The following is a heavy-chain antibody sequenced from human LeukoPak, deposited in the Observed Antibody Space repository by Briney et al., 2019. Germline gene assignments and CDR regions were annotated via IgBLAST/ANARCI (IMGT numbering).Heavy chain of an antibody. Sequence: GGSLRLSCAASGFTFSSYSMNWVRQAPGKGLEWVSSISSSSSYIYYADSVKGRFTISRDNAKNSLYLQMNSLRAEDTAVYYCARDGMGWEPAFDYWGQGTLVTVSS. J-gene: IGHJ4*02. CDR3: ARDGMGWEPAFDY. D-gene: IGHD1-26*01. V-gene: IGHV3-21*01. CDR1: GFTFSSYS. CDR2: ISSSSSYI.